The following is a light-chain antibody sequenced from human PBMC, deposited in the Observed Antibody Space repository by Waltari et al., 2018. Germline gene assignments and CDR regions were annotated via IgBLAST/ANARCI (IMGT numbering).Light chain of an antibody. CDR1: QSVFYTSTDKNY. J-gene: IGKJ1*01. CDR3: QQYYSRRT. Sequence: DIVMTQSPDSLAVSLGERATIHCKSSQSVFYTSTDKNYLAWYQQKPGQPPKVLIYWASTRYSGVPDRFSGSGSGTDFNLTISSLQAEDVAVYFCQQYYSRRTFGQGTRVEVK. CDR2: WAS. V-gene: IGKV4-1*01.